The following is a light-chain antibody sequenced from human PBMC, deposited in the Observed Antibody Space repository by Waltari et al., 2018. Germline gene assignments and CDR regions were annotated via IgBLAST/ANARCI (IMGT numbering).Light chain of an antibody. J-gene: IGKJ1*01. CDR1: QSISIS. V-gene: IGKV3-11*01. CDR3: QHRNNWRRT. CDR2: DAS. Sequence: EIVLTQSPSTLSLSPGERATLSCRASQSISISLARYQHSPRPAPRTLTVDASNRATGIPARFSGSGSGTDFTLTISSLEPEDFAIYYCQHRNNWRRTFGQGTKVEIK.